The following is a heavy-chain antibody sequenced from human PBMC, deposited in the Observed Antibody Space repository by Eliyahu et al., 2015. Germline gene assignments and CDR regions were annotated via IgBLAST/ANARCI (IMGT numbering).Heavy chain of an antibody. D-gene: IGHD1-1*01. V-gene: IGHV1-2*02. Sequence: QVQLVQSGXEVKKPGAXVXVSCKASGYXXTGYDTPXXRQAPGQGREWMGXINPNSGXTNYAQKFQGRVTMTRDTSISTADMELSRLRSDDTAVYYCARGPGTTGYHNYYMDVWGKGTTVTVSS. CDR1: GYXXTGYD. CDR3: ARGPGTTGYHNYYMDV. CDR2: INPNSGXT. J-gene: IGHJ6*03.